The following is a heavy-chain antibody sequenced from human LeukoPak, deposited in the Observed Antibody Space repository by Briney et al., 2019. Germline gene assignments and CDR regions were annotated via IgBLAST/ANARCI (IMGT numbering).Heavy chain of an antibody. D-gene: IGHD2-15*01. CDR2: INHGGNT. J-gene: IGHJ5*02. CDR1: GGSLSGYY. Sequence: SETLSLTCVVYGGSLSGYYWTWIRQPPGMGLEWIGEINHGGNTNYNPSLMSRVIMSVDTSKNQLSLTVNSVTAADTAVYYCARGGGYCSGGSCYVTSWGPGALVTVSS. V-gene: IGHV4-34*01. CDR3: ARGGGYCSGGSCYVTS.